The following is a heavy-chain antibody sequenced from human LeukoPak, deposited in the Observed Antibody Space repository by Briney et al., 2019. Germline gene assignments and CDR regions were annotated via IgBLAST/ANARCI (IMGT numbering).Heavy chain of an antibody. J-gene: IGHJ3*02. D-gene: IGHD3-16*01. CDR3: ARGGPPRDAFDI. CDR2: INPNDGGT. V-gene: IGHV1-46*04. CDR1: GYSFTTHY. Sequence: ASVKVSCKASGYSFTTHYVHCVRQAPGQGLEWVGVINPNDGGTISAQKLQDRVTLTRDTSTSTVYMELSSLRSEDTAVYYCARGGPPRDAFDIWGQGTMVTVSS.